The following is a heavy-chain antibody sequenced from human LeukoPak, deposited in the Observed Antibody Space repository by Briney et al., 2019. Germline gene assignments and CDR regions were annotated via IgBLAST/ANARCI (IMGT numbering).Heavy chain of an antibody. CDR3: ARGTAEPYRNDFDY. CDR2: INHSGST. CDR1: GGSFSGYY. V-gene: IGHV4-34*01. Sequence: SETLSLTCAVYGGSFSGYYWSWIRQPPGKGLEWIGEINHSGSTNYNPSLKSRVTISVDTSKNQFSLKLSSVTAADTAVYYCARGTAEPYRNDFDYWGQGTLVTVSS. D-gene: IGHD1-14*01. J-gene: IGHJ4*02.